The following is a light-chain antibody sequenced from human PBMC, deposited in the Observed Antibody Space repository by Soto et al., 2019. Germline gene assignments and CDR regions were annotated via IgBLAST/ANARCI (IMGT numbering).Light chain of an antibody. V-gene: IGKV2-28*01. CDR2: LGS. CDR1: QSLLHSNGYNY. J-gene: IGKJ5*01. CDR3: MQALQTPIT. Sequence: DIVMTQSPLSLHVTTGEPASISCRSSQSLLHSNGYNYLDWYLQKPGQSPQLLIYLGSNRASGVPDRFSGSGSGTDFTLKISRVEAEDVGVYYCMQALQTPITFGQGTRLEIK.